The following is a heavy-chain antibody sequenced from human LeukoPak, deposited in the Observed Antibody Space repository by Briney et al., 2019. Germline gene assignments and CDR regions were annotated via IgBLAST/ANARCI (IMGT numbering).Heavy chain of an antibody. CDR1: GFSLSTSVLG. CDR2: ISWDDDK. J-gene: IGHJ4*02. CDR3: AHGSGYSSPSPFDY. Sequence: SGPTLVKPTQTLTLTCTFSGFSLSTSVLGVGWIRQPPAKALEWLALISWDDDKRYSPSLKSRLTITKDTSKNQVVLTMTNMDPVDTATYYCAHGSGYSSPSPFDYWGQGTLVTVSS. D-gene: IGHD6-13*01. V-gene: IGHV2-5*02.